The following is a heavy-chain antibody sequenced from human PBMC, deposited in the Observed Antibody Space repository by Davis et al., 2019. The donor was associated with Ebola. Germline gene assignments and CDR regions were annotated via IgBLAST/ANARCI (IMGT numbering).Heavy chain of an antibody. Sequence: GESLKISCAASGITLSSYSMNWVRQAPGKGLEWVSYISGYSSTISYADSVKGRFTISRDNGKNSLYLSMNSLRDEDTAVYYCARETSYYVDYWGQGTLVTVSS. CDR1: GITLSSYS. V-gene: IGHV3-48*02. J-gene: IGHJ4*02. CDR3: ARETSYYVDY. D-gene: IGHD3-10*02. CDR2: ISGYSSTI.